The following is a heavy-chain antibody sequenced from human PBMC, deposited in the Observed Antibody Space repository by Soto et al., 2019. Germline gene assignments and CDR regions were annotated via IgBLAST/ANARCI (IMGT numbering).Heavy chain of an antibody. CDR2: ISSSGSTI. J-gene: IGHJ6*03. CDR3: ARIRRHTLQADPYYYYMDV. D-gene: IGHD6-13*01. CDR1: GFTFSDYY. V-gene: IGHV3-11*01. Sequence: QVQLVESGGGLVKPGGSLRLSCAASGFTFSDYYMSWIRQAPGKGLEWVSYISSSGSTIYYADSVKGRFTISRDNAKNAMYLQMHSLRAEDTAVYYCARIRRHTLQADPYYYYMDVWGKGTTVTVSS.